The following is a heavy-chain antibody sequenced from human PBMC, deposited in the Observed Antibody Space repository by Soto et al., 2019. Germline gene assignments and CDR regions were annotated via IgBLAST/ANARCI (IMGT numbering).Heavy chain of an antibody. J-gene: IGHJ4*02. D-gene: IGHD3-3*01. CDR2: ISYTGST. CDR1: GGSVSNYH. V-gene: IGHV4-59*02. Sequence: SETLSLTCRVCGGSVSNYHWSWILQPPGKGLEWIGYISYTGSTNYSPSLKSRVTMLLATSKKQFSLKLSSVTAADTAVYYCARVAADAYWSGYDDYWGQGTLVTVSS. CDR3: ARVAADAYWSGYDDY.